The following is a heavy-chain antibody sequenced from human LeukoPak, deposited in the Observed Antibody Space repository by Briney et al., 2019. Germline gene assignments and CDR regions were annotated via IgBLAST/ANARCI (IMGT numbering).Heavy chain of an antibody. Sequence: GGSLRLSCAASGFTFSSYGMHWVRQAPGKGLEWVAVIWDDGSNKYYVDSVKWRFTISRHNSKNTLYLQMNSLRAEDTAVYYCAKDRGKTYYYDSSGYFDYWGQGTLVTVSS. CDR3: AKDRGKTYYYDSSGYFDY. J-gene: IGHJ4*02. CDR2: IWDDGSNK. CDR1: GFTFSSYG. D-gene: IGHD3-22*01. V-gene: IGHV3-33*06.